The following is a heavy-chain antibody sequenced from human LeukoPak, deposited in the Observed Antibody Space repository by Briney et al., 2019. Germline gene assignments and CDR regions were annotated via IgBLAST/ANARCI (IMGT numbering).Heavy chain of an antibody. CDR1: GFTFSSYS. CDR2: ISSSSSYI. D-gene: IGHD3-22*01. V-gene: IGHV3-21*04. Sequence: PGGSLRLSCAASGFTFSSYSMNWVRQAPGKGLEWVSSISSSSSYIYYADSVKGRFTISRDNSKNTLYLQMNSLRAEDTAVYYCARESYYDSSGYYEGAFDIWGQGTMVTVSS. J-gene: IGHJ3*02. CDR3: ARESYYDSSGYYEGAFDI.